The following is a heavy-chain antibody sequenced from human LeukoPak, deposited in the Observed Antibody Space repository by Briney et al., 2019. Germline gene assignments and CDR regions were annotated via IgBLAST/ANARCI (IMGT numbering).Heavy chain of an antibody. CDR1: GGSISSYY. Sequence: SETLSLTCTVSGGSISSYYWSWIRQPAGKGLEWIGRIYTSGSTNYNPSLKSRVTMSVDTSKNQFSLKLSSVTAADTAVYYCARTLLEVDYYYYYYMDVWGKGTTVTVSS. V-gene: IGHV4-4*07. D-gene: IGHD2-15*01. CDR2: IYTSGST. J-gene: IGHJ6*03. CDR3: ARTLLEVDYYYYYYMDV.